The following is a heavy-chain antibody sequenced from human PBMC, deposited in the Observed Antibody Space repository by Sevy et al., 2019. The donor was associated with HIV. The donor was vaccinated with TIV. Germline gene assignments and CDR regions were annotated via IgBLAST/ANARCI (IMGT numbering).Heavy chain of an antibody. J-gene: IGHJ6*02. CDR2: ISYDGSNK. Sequence: GGSLRLSCAASGFTFSSYSFHWVRQAPGKGLEWVAVISYDGSNKYYGESVKGRVTISRDNSKNTLYLQMNSLRRDDTAVYFCARDPVDTPSNYYLYGMDVWGQGTTVTVSS. CDR1: GFTFSSYS. D-gene: IGHD5-18*01. V-gene: IGHV3-30-3*01. CDR3: ARDPVDTPSNYYLYGMDV.